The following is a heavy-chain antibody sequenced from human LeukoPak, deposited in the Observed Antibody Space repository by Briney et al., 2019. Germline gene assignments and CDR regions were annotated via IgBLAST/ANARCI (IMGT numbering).Heavy chain of an antibody. J-gene: IGHJ4*02. V-gene: IGHV3-23*01. CDR2: ISGSGVST. CDR1: GFTFSSYA. Sequence: GGSLRLSCAASGFTFSSYAMNWVRQAPGKGLEWVSAISGSGVSTYYADSVKGRFTISRDNSKNTLYLQMNSLRAEDTAVYYCAKDYDFWSGYHYYLDYWGQGTLVTVSS. D-gene: IGHD3-3*01. CDR3: AKDYDFWSGYHYYLDY.